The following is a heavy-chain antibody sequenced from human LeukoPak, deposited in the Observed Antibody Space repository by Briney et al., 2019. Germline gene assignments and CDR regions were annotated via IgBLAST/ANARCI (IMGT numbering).Heavy chain of an antibody. CDR3: ARGGWEAHYWFDP. V-gene: IGHV4-59*01. J-gene: IGHJ5*02. CDR1: GGSMSSYF. Sequence: SETLSLTCTVSGGSMSSYFWSWIRQPPGKGLEWIGYIYYSGSTNYNPSLKSRVTISVDTSKNQFSLKLTSVTAADTAVYFCARGGWEAHYWFDPWGQGTLVTVSS. D-gene: IGHD1-26*01. CDR2: IYYSGST.